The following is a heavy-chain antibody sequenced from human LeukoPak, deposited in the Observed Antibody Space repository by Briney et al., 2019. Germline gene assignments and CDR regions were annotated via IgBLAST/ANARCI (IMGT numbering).Heavy chain of an antibody. J-gene: IGHJ6*03. CDR1: GFTFSSYS. V-gene: IGHV3-48*04. Sequence: GGSLRLSCAASGFTFSSYSMNWVRQAPGKGLEWVSYISSSSSTIYYADSVKGRFTISRDNAKNSLYLQMNSLRAEDTAVYYCARVSVSKSYYYYYMDVWGKGTTVTVSS. CDR3: ARVSVSKSYYYYYMDV. CDR2: ISSSSSTI.